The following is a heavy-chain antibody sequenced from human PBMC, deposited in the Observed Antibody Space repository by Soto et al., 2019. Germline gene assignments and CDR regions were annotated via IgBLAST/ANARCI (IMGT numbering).Heavy chain of an antibody. D-gene: IGHD3-10*01. CDR2: IRHDGSGQ. J-gene: IGHJ4*02. V-gene: IGHV3-7*01. CDR3: VRDAGTMTLVRGARTQFDY. Sequence: EVQLVESGGALVQPGGSLRLSCAASGFTFSSYYMSWVRQAPGKGLEWVANIRHDGSGQFYVDSVKGRFTISRDNAQNALYLQMNSLRAEDTAVYYCVRDAGTMTLVRGARTQFDYWGQGTLVTVSS. CDR1: GFTFSSYY.